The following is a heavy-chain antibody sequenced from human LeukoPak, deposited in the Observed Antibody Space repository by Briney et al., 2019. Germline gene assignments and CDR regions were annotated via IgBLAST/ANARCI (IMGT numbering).Heavy chain of an antibody. CDR3: ARSQKWLVPIDY. CDR1: GYTFTSYD. Sequence: ASVKVSCKASGYTFTSYDINWVRQATGQGLAWMGWMNPNSGNTGYAQKFQGRVTMTRNTSISTAYMELSSLRSEDTAVYYCARSQKWLVPIDYWGQGTLVTVSS. CDR2: MNPNSGNT. V-gene: IGHV1-8*01. D-gene: IGHD6-19*01. J-gene: IGHJ4*02.